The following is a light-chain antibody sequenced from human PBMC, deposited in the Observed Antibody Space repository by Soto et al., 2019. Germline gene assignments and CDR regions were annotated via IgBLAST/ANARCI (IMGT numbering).Light chain of an antibody. CDR3: QQYGSSPYT. CDR1: QSVSSSY. V-gene: IGKV3-20*01. J-gene: IGKJ2*01. Sequence: EIVLTQSPGTLSSSPGEKATLSCRASQSVSSSYLAWYQQKPGQAPRLLIYGASSRATGIPDRFSGSGSGTDFTLTIRRLEPEDFAVYYCQQYGSSPYTFGQGTKLEIK. CDR2: GAS.